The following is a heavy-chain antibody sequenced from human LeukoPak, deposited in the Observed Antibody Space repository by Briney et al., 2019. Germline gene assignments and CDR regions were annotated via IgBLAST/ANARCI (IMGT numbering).Heavy chain of an antibody. J-gene: IGHJ4*02. CDR2: ISGSGDTT. CDR1: GFSFRTYA. D-gene: IGHD3-22*01. V-gene: IGHV3-23*01. CDR3: ATDYYDSSGDYTLDY. Sequence: PGGSLRLSCAASGFSFRTYAMSRVRQAPGKGLEWVSVISGSGDTTHYAESVKGRFTISRDNSKNRLYLQMNSLRAEDTAVYYCATDYYDSSGDYTLDYWGRGTLVTVSS.